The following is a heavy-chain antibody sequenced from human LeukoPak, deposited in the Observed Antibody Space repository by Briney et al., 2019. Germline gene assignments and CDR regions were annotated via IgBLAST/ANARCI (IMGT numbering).Heavy chain of an antibody. J-gene: IGHJ4*02. CDR3: ARAQIVVVTTYYFDY. CDR1: GFTFSSYS. Sequence: LRLSCAASGFTFSSYSMNWIGQHPGKGLEWIGYIYYSGSTYYNPSLKSRVTISVDTSKNQFSLKLSSVTAADTAVYYCARAQIVVVTTYYFDYWGQGTLVTVSS. CDR2: IYYSGST. V-gene: IGHV4-31*02. D-gene: IGHD3-22*01.